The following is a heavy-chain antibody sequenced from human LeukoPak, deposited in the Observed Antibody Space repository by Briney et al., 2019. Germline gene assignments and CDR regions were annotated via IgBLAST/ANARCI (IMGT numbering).Heavy chain of an antibody. D-gene: IGHD5-12*01. Sequence: PSETLSLTCTVSGGSISSGGYYWSWIRQPPGKGLEWIGEINHSGSTNYNPSLKSRVTISVDTSKNQFSLKLSSVTAADMAVYYCARGWSRGYSGYDRTLRAVFGYWGQGTLVTVSS. J-gene: IGHJ4*02. CDR3: ARGWSRGYSGYDRTLRAVFGY. CDR1: GGSISSGGYY. V-gene: IGHV4-39*07. CDR2: INHSGST.